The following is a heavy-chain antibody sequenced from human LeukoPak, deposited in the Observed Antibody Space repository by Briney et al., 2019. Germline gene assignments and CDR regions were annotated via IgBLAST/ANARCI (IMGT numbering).Heavy chain of an antibody. CDR3: ARAPRITMVRGVIYWFDP. CDR1: GYTFTDYY. Sequence: GASVKVSCKVSGYTFTDYYMHWVRQATGQGLEWMGWMNPNSGNTGYAQKFQGRVTITRNTSISTAYMELSSLRSEDTAVYYCARAPRITMVRGVIYWFDPWGQGTLVTVSS. D-gene: IGHD3-10*01. J-gene: IGHJ5*02. V-gene: IGHV1-8*03. CDR2: MNPNSGNT.